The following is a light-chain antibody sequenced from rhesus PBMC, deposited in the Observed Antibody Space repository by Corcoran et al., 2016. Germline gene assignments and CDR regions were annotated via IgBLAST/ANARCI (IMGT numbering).Light chain of an antibody. CDR2: GAS. V-gene: IGKV3-24*04. CDR3: QQSSNLFT. CDR1: QSVGSY. Sequence: ETVVTQSPATLSLSPGERATLSCRARQSVGSYLAWYQQKPGQAPRLLIYGASRRATGIPDRFGGSGSGTDFTLTFSSLEPEDVGVYYCQQSSNLFTFGPGTRLDIK. J-gene: IGKJ3*01.